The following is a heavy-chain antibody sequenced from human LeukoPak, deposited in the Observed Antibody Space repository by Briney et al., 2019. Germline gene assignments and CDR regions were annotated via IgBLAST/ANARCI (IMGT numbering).Heavy chain of an antibody. J-gene: IGHJ4*02. D-gene: IGHD4-23*01. Sequence: GGSLRLSCAASGFTFTDVYMSWIRQSPGKGLEWLAYISPNSADISYADSVKGRFTISRDNSKNTLYLQMNSLRAEDTAVYYCARRAGGYSHPYDYWGQGILVTVSS. CDR1: GFTFTDVY. CDR2: ISPNSADI. CDR3: ARRAGGYSHPYDY. V-gene: IGHV3-11*03.